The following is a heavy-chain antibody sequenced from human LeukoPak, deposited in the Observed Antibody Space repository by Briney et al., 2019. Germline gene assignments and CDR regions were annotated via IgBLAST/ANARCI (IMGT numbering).Heavy chain of an antibody. CDR1: GGSISSSSYY. CDR2: IYYSGST. D-gene: IGHD5-24*01. CDR3: ARHAVATIRGGFDY. V-gene: IGHV4-39*01. J-gene: IGHJ4*02. Sequence: SETLSLTCTVSGGSISSSSYYWGWIRQPPGKGLEWIGSIYYSGSTYYNPSLKSRVTISVDTSKSQFSLKLSSVTAADTAVYYCARHAVATIRGGFDYWGRGTLVTVPS.